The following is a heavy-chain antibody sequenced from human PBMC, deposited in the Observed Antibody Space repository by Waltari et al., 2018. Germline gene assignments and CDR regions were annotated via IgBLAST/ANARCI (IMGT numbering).Heavy chain of an antibody. CDR1: GYTFTSYG. V-gene: IGHV1-18*01. Sequence: QVQLVQSGAEVKKPGASVKVSCKASGYTFTSYGISWVRQAPGQGLEWMGWISAYNGNTNYAPKRQGRFTMTTDTSTSTAYMELRSLRSDDTAVYYCARDDYYGSGSYYKMGSYDWFDPWGQGTLVTVSS. CDR3: ARDDYYGSGSYYKMGSYDWFDP. D-gene: IGHD3-10*01. J-gene: IGHJ5*02. CDR2: ISAYNGNT.